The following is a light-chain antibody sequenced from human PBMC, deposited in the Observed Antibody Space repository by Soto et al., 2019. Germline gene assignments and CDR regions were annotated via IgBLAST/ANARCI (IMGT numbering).Light chain of an antibody. CDR3: SSYTTTNSWI. V-gene: IGLV2-14*01. CDR1: TSDDY. Sequence: QSVLTQPASVSGSPRQSITISCTGATSDDYVSWYQQPPGKAPKLLIYEVVNRPSEVSNRFSGSKSDNTASLTISGLQAEDEAHYYCSSYTTTNSWIFGTGTKVTVL. J-gene: IGLJ1*01. CDR2: EVV.